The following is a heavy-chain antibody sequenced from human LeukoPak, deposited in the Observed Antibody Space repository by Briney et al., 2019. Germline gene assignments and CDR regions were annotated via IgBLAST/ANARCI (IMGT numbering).Heavy chain of an antibody. V-gene: IGHV4-4*07. CDR1: GGSISGYY. J-gene: IGHJ6*02. CDR3: ARDLRKKSLYASGWYFNGVDV. D-gene: IGHD6-19*01. CDR2: IYTSGTT. Sequence: SETLSLTCSVSGGSISGYYWTWIRQPAGKGLEWIGRIYTSGTTNHNPSLKSRVTMSLDTSKNQFSLKLRSVTAADTAVYYCARDLRKKSLYASGWYFNGVDVWGQGTTVTVSS.